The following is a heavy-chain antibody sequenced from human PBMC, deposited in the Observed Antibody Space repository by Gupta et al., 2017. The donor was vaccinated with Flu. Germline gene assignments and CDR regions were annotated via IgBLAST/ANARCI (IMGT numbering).Heavy chain of an antibody. J-gene: IGHJ4*02. CDR1: GITFSAYG. D-gene: IGHD6-19*01. CDR3: AGEYSSSSDYF. CDR2: MWYDGSNE. Sequence: QVPLVESGGGVVQPGGSLRISCAASGITFSAYGIHWVRQAPGKGLEWVAVMWYDGSNEYYADSVKGRFTLSRDRSKNTMFLQINGLRAEDTGVYYCAGEYSSSSDYFWGQGTVVTVSS. V-gene: IGHV3-33*01.